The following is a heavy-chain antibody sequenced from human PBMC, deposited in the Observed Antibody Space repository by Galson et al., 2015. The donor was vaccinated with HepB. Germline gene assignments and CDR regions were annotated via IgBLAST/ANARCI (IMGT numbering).Heavy chain of an antibody. V-gene: IGHV1-69*13. CDR3: ARTPGSGWYDDPTRDWYFDL. J-gene: IGHJ2*01. CDR2: IIPIFGTA. D-gene: IGHD6-19*01. Sequence: SVKVSCKASGGTFSSYAISWVRQAPGQGLEWMGGIIPIFGTANYAQKFQGRVTITADESTSTAYMELSSLRSEDTAVYYCARTPGSGWYDDPTRDWYFDLWGRGTLVTVSS. CDR1: GGTFSSYA.